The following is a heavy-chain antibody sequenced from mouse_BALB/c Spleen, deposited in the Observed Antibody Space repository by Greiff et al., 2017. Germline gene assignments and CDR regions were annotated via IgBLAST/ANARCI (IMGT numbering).Heavy chain of an antibody. Sequence: DVMLVESGGGLVKPGGSLKLSCAASGFTFSSYTMSWVRQTPEKRLEWVATISSGGSYTYYPDSVKGRFTISRDNAKNTLYLQMSSLKSEDTAMYYCTRGGLRRGFDYWGQGTTLTVSS. V-gene: IGHV5-6-4*01. CDR3: TRGGLRRGFDY. J-gene: IGHJ2*01. CDR1: GFTFSSYT. CDR2: ISSGGSYT. D-gene: IGHD2-4*01.